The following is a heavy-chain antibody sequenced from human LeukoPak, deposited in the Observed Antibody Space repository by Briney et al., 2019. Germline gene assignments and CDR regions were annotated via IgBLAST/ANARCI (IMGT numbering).Heavy chain of an antibody. V-gene: IGHV4-34*01. CDR3: ARHGSVPYYYGSGSWTRYHRFDP. J-gene: IGHJ5*02. CDR2: IKHSGST. Sequence: SETLSLTCAVYGGSFSGYYWSWIRQPPGKGLEWIGEIKHSGSTNYNPSLESRVTISVDTSKNQFSLKLSSVTAADTAVYYCARHGSVPYYYGSGSWTRYHRFDPWGQGTLVTVSS. CDR1: GGSFSGYY. D-gene: IGHD3-10*01.